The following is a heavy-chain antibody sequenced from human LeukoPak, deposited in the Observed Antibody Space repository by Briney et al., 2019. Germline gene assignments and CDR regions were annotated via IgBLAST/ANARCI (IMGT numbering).Heavy chain of an antibody. D-gene: IGHD3-22*01. J-gene: IGHJ4*02. CDR2: ISSSSSYI. Sequence: GGSLRLSCAASGFTFSSYSMNWVRQAPGKGLEWVSSISSSSSYIFYADSVKGRFTITRDNAKNSLYLQMNSLRAEDTAVYYCARDRGNYYDSSGYSDYWGQGTLVTVSS. CDR1: GFTFSSYS. V-gene: IGHV3-21*01. CDR3: ARDRGNYYDSSGYSDY.